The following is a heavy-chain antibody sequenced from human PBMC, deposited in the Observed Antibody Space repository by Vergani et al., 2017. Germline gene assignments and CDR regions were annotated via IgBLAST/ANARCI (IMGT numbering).Heavy chain of an antibody. J-gene: IGHJ3*02. CDR3: AKSGFVGAFET. CDR2: IMPDGSAT. CDR1: GFPFSDFL. Sequence: DVHLAESAGGFFQPGGSLSPSCTASGFPFSDFLMTWVRQFPGKGRDWVANIMPDGSATMYADSLRGRFSISRDNAKNSLHLHMSSLRVEDTAVYFCAKSGFVGAFETWGQGTMVTVSS. V-gene: IGHV3-7*01. D-gene: IGHD6-6*01.